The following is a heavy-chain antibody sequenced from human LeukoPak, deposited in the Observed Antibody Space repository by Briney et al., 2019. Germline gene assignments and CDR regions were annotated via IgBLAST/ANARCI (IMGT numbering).Heavy chain of an antibody. CDR3: ARGHYYGSGRPDAFDI. J-gene: IGHJ3*02. CDR2: IIPILGIA. D-gene: IGHD3-10*01. CDR1: GGTFSSYA. V-gene: IGHV1-69*04. Sequence: ASVKVSCKASGGTFSSYAISWVRQAPGQGLEWMGRIIPILGIANYAQKFQGRVTITADKFTSTAYMELSSLRSEDTAVYYCARGHYYGSGRPDAFDIWGQGTMVTVSS.